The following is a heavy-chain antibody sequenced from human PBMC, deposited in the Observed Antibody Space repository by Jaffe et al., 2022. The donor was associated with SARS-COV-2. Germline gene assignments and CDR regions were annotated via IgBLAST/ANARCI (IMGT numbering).Heavy chain of an antibody. CDR3: ARGLFDFPSGAYNWFDP. D-gene: IGHD3-3*01. CDR2: INPSGGST. Sequence: QVQLVQSGAEVKKPGASVKVSCKASGYTFTSYYMHWVRQAPGQGLEWMGIINPSGGSTSYAQKFQGRVTMTRDTSTSTVYMELSSLRSEDTAVYYCARGLFDFPSGAYNWFDPWGLGTLVTVSS. V-gene: IGHV1-46*01. CDR1: GYTFTSYY. J-gene: IGHJ5*02.